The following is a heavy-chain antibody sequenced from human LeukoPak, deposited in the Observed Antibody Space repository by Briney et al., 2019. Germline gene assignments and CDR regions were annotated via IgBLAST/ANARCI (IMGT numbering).Heavy chain of an antibody. CDR2: INPNSGGT. CDR1: GYTFTGYY. J-gene: IGHJ4*02. CDR3: ARVASPDYYDSSGYVH. V-gene: IGHV1-2*02. D-gene: IGHD3-22*01. Sequence: ASVKVSCKASGYTFTGYYMHWVRQAPGQGLEWMGWINPNSGGTNYAQTFQGRVTMTRDTSISTAYMELSRLRSDDTAVYYCARVASPDYYDSSGYVHWGQGTLVTVSS.